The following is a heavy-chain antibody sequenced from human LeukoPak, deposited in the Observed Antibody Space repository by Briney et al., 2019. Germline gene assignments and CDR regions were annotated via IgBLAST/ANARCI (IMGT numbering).Heavy chain of an antibody. V-gene: IGHV3-23*01. D-gene: IGHD3-10*01. CDR2: NSGSGRST. Sequence: GGSLRLSCAASGFTFSSYAMSWVPQAPGKGLEWVSSNSGSGRSTYYADSVKGRFIISRDHSKNTLYLQMNSLRAEDTAIYYCAKDLDYGSGSYPLRFDFWGQGTLVTVSS. CDR3: AKDLDYGSGSYPLRFDF. CDR1: GFTFSSYA. J-gene: IGHJ4*02.